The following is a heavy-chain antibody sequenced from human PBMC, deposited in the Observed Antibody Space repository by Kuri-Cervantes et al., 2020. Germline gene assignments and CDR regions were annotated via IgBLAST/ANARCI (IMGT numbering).Heavy chain of an antibody. CDR1: GFTFSSYG. CDR2: ISAGGGNT. J-gene: IGHJ4*02. CDR3: ARGWL. D-gene: IGHD6-19*01. V-gene: IGHV3-23*01. Sequence: GESLKISCAASGFTFSSYGMSWVRQAPGQGLEWVSSISAGGGNTYYADSVKGRFTISRDNSKNTLYLQMNSLRAEDTAVYYCARGWLGGQGTLVTVSS.